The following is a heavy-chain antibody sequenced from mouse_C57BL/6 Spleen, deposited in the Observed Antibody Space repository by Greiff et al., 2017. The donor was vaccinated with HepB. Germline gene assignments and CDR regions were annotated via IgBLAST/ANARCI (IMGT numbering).Heavy chain of an antibody. D-gene: IGHD1-1*01. V-gene: IGHV1-81*01. Sequence: VQLQQSGAELARPGASVKLSCKASGYTFTSYGISWVKQRTGQGLEGIGEIYPRSGNTYYNEKFKGKATLTADKSSSTAYMELRSLTSEDSAVYFCARDYGSSFYFDYWGQGTTLTVSS. J-gene: IGHJ2*01. CDR3: ARDYGSSFYFDY. CDR1: GYTFTSYG. CDR2: IYPRSGNT.